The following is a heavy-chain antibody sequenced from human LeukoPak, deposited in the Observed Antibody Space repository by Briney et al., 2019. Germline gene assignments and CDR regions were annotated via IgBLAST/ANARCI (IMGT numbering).Heavy chain of an antibody. CDR2: IKHDGSEQ. CDR1: EFTFSTYW. Sequence: GGSLRLSCAASEFTFSTYWMTWVRQAPGKGLEWVANIKHDGSEQVYVDSVKGRFTISRDNAKNSLYLQMDSLRAEDTAVYYCARGVVGATKAFDIWGQGTMVTVSS. D-gene: IGHD1-26*01. J-gene: IGHJ3*02. V-gene: IGHV3-7*03. CDR3: ARGVVGATKAFDI.